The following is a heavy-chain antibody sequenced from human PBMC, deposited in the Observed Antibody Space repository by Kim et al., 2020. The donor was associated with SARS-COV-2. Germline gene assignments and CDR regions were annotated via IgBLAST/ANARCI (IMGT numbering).Heavy chain of an antibody. CDR1: GDSVSSNSVA. CDR2: TYYRSKWYN. CDR3: ARGDQSFDY. J-gene: IGHJ4*02. V-gene: IGHV6-1*01. Sequence: QTLSLTCAISGDSVSSNSVAWNWIRQSPSRGLEWLGRTYYRSKWYNNYAVSVKSRITINPDTSKNQFSLQLNSVTPEDTAVYYCARGDQSFDYWGQGTLVTVSS.